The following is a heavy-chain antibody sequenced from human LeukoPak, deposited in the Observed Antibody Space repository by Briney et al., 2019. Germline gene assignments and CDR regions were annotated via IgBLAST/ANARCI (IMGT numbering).Heavy chain of an antibody. CDR1: GGSISSSSYH. CDR3: ARLNYHYGMDV. CDR2: IYYSGST. Sequence: KPSETLSLTCTVSGGSISSSSYHWGWIRQPRGKGLEWIGSIYYSGSTYYNPSLKSRFTVSVDTSKNQFSLKLSSVTAADTAVYYCARLNYHYGMDVWGQGTTVTVSS. J-gene: IGHJ6*02. V-gene: IGHV4-39*01.